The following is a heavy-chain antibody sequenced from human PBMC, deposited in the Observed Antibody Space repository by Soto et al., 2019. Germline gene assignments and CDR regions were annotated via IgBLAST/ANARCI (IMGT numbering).Heavy chain of an antibody. J-gene: IGHJ4*02. V-gene: IGHV3-21*04. CDR2: IHFSGNSM. CDR3: AKAHCSGGSCYFYYFDY. D-gene: IGHD2-15*01. Sequence: GGSLRLSCAASGFSFTTHSMNWVRQAPGKGLEWVSSIHFSGNSMFYADSVKGRFTISRDNAKNTLYLQMNSLRAEDTAVYYCAKAHCSGGSCYFYYFDYWGQGTLVTVSS. CDR1: GFSFTTHS.